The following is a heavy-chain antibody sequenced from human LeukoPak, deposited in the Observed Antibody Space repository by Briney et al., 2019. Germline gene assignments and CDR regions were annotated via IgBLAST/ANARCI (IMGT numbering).Heavy chain of an antibody. CDR3: AGWYDSNGYA. J-gene: IGHJ5*02. V-gene: IGHV3-23*01. CDR1: GFTVSSNY. D-gene: IGHD3-22*01. Sequence: GGSLRLSCAASGFTVSSNYMSWVRQAPGKGLEWVSAISGSGGSTYYADSVKGRFTISRDNSKYTLYLQMNNLRVEDTAVYYCAGWYDSNGYAWGQGTLVTVSS. CDR2: ISGSGGST.